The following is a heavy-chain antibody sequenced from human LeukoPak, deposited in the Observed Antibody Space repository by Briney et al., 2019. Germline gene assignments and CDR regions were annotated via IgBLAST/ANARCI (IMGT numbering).Heavy chain of an antibody. D-gene: IGHD4-17*01. Sequence: GGSLGLSCVAAGFTFSSRDWMTWVRQAPGKGLEWVSSISGSGGSPYYAGSVKGRFTISRDNSKNTLYLQMNSLRAEDTAVYYCATPTTVTTDIWGQGKMVTVSS. J-gene: IGHJ3*02. CDR3: ATPTTVTTDI. V-gene: IGHV3-23*01. CDR2: ISGSGGSP. CDR1: GFTFSSRDW.